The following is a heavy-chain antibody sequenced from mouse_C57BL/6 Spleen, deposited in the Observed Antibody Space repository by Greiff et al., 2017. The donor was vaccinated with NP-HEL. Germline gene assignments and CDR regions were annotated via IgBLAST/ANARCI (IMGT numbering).Heavy chain of an antibody. Sequence: QVQLQQPGAELVRPGSSVKLSCKASGYTFTSYWMDWVKQRPGQGLEWIGNIYPDDSETHYNQKFKDKATLTVDKSSSTAYMQISSQPSEVSAVYYCARGGDYGRLAYWGQGTLVTVSA. V-gene: IGHV1-61*01. CDR2: IYPDDSET. CDR1: GYTFTSYW. D-gene: IGHD1-1*01. J-gene: IGHJ3*01. CDR3: ARGGDYGRLAY.